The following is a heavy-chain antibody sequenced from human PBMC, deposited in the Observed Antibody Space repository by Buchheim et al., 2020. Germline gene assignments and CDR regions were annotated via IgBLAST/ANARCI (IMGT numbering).Heavy chain of an antibody. CDR2: ISYDGSNK. J-gene: IGHJ4*02. CDR1: GFTFSSYA. V-gene: IGHV3-30-3*01. CDR3: ARASGYLDY. Sequence: QVQLVESGGGVVQPGRSLRLSCAASGFTFSSYAMHWVRQAPGKGLEWVAVISYDGSNKYYADSVKGRFTISRDNSKNTLYLQMNSLRAEDTAVYYCARASGYLDYWGQGT. D-gene: IGHD3-3*01.